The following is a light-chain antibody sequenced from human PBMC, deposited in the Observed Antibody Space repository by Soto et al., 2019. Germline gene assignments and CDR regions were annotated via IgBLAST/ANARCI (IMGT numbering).Light chain of an antibody. J-gene: IGKJ4*01. CDR1: QDISNY. CDR3: QQCDKLPLT. V-gene: IGKV1-33*01. CDR2: DAS. Sequence: DIQMPQSPSSLSASVGDRVTITCQASQDISNYLNWYQQKPGKAPQLLIYDASNSQTAVPSRFSGSGSGTDFTFTITSLQPEDIATYYCQQCDKLPLTFGGGTKVDIK.